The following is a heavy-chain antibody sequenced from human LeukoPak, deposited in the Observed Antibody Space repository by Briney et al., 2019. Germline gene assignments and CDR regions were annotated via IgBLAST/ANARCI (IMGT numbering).Heavy chain of an antibody. CDR3: ANLGSDVVVVTAISFNAFDI. V-gene: IGHV3-21*04. J-gene: IGHJ3*02. D-gene: IGHD2-21*02. CDR1: GFTFSSYS. Sequence: GGSLRLSCAASGFTFSSYSMNWVRQAPGKGLEWVSSISSSSSYIYYADSVKGRFTISRDNSKNTLYLQMNSLRAEDTAVYYCANLGSDVVVVTAISFNAFDIWGQGTMVTVSS. CDR2: ISSSSSYI.